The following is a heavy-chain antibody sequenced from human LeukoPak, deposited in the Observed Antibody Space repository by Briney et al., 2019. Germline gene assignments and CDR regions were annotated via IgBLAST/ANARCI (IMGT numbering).Heavy chain of an antibody. V-gene: IGHV4-34*01. D-gene: IGHD6-13*01. CDR2: INHSGST. CDR3: ARRPYSSSSDY. Sequence: SETLSLPCAVYGVSFSGYYWSWIRQPPGKGLEWIGEINHSGSTNYNPPLKSRVTISVDTSKNQFSLKLSSVTAADTAVYYCARRPYSSSSDYWGQGTLVTVSS. J-gene: IGHJ4*02. CDR1: GVSFSGYY.